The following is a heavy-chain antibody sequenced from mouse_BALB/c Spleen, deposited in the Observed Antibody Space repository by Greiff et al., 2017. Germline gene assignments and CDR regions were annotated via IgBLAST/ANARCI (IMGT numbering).Heavy chain of an antibody. D-gene: IGHD2-2*01. CDR2: IYPGDGDT. V-gene: IGHV1-82*01. Sequence: QVQLQQSGPELVKPGASVKISCKASGYAFSSSWMNWVKQRPGQGLEWIGRIYPGDGDTNYNGKFKGKATLTADKSSSTAYMQLSSLTSVDSAVYFCARSGLRRESPFDYWGQGTTLTVSS. J-gene: IGHJ2*01. CDR1: GYAFSSSW. CDR3: ARSGLRRESPFDY.